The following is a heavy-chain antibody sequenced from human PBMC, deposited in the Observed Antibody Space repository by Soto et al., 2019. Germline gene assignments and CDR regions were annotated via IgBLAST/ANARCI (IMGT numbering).Heavy chain of an antibody. CDR1: GGSFSGYY. Sequence: SETLSLTCAVYGGSFSGYYWSWIRQPPGKGLEWIGEINHSGSTNYNPSLKSRVTISVDTSRNQFSLKLSSVTAADTAVYYCARGPRYFDWLSYQINYYYYGMDVWGQGTTVTVSS. CDR3: ARGPRYFDWLSYQINYYYYGMDV. J-gene: IGHJ6*02. CDR2: INHSGST. V-gene: IGHV4-34*01. D-gene: IGHD3-9*01.